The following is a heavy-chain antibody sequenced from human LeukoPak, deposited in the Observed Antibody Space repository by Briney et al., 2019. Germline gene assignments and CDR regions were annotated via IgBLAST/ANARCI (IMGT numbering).Heavy chain of an antibody. V-gene: IGHV5-51*01. J-gene: IGHJ3*02. D-gene: IGHD3-3*01. CDR3: ARGVPVTIFGVIVTRSRDAFDI. CDR1: GYSFSTYW. CDR2: IYPGDSDT. Sequence: GESLKISCKGSGYSFSTYWIGWVRQMPGRGLEWMGIIYPGDSDTTYSPSFQGQVTISADKSMNTAYLQWSGLKASDTAMYYCARGVPVTIFGVIVTRSRDAFDIWGQGTMVTVSS.